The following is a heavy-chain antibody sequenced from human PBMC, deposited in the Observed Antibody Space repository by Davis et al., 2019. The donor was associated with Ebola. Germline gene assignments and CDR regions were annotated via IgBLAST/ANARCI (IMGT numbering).Heavy chain of an antibody. Sequence: GESLKISCAASGFTFSSYAMHWVRQAPGKGLEWMAVISYDGNNKYYADSVKGRFTISRDNSKNTLYLQMNSLRVEDTAVYYCARAGNYASPHHFDYWGQGSLVTVSS. CDR2: ISYDGNNK. J-gene: IGHJ4*02. D-gene: IGHD1-7*01. CDR1: GFTFSSYA. V-gene: IGHV3-30-3*01. CDR3: ARAGNYASPHHFDY.